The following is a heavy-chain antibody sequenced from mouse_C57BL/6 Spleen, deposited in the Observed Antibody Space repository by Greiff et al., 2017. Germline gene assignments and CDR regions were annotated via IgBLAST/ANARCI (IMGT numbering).Heavy chain of an antibody. D-gene: IGHD3-2*02. CDR2: FYPGSGSI. CDR3: ARHEDGDSSGSAWFAY. Sequence: VQLQQSGAELVKPGASVKLSCKASGYTFTEYTIHWVKQRSGQGLEWIGWFYPGSGSIKYNEKFKDKVTLTADKSSSTVYMELSRLTSEDSAVYFCARHEDGDSSGSAWFAYWGQGTLVTVSA. J-gene: IGHJ3*01. V-gene: IGHV1-62-2*01. CDR1: GYTFTEYT.